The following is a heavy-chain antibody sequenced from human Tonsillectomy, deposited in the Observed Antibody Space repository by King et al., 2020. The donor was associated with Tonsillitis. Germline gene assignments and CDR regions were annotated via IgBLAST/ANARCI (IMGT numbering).Heavy chain of an antibody. CDR2: ISSSSSYI. D-gene: IGHD3-16*01. J-gene: IGHJ6*02. CDR3: ARDQGLRLFCSLDV. Sequence: VQLVESGGGLVKPGGSLRLSCAASGFTFSSYSMNWVRQAPGKGLEWVSSISSSSSYIYYADSVKGRFTISRDNAKNSLYLQMNSLRAEDTAVYYCARDQGLRLFCSLDVWGQGTTVTVSS. V-gene: IGHV3-21*01. CDR1: GFTFSSYS.